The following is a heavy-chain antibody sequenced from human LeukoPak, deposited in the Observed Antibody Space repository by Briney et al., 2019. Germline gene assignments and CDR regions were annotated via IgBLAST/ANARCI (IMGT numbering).Heavy chain of an antibody. Sequence: SETLSLTCTVSGGSITSRDHYWGWIRQPPGKRLQWIGSIYFSGNTDYNSSLKSRVTISVDTSMNQFSLKLRSLTAADTAVYYCARQVSGLSLYYFDYWGQGTLITVSS. CDR2: IYFSGNT. V-gene: IGHV4-39*01. CDR3: ARQVSGLSLYYFDY. CDR1: GGSITSRDHY. J-gene: IGHJ4*02. D-gene: IGHD6-19*01.